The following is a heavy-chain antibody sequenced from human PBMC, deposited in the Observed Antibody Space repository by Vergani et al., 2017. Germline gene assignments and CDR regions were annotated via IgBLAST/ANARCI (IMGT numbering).Heavy chain of an antibody. CDR1: GYTFTGYY. Sequence: QVQLVQSGAEVKKPGASVKVSCKASGYTFTGYYMHWVRQAPGQGLEWMGWINPNSGGTNYAQKFQGRVTMSRYTSISTAYMEVSRLRSDDTAVYYCAREVKYYDILTGYKGEGWFDPWGQGTLVTVSS. J-gene: IGHJ5*02. CDR3: AREVKYYDILTGYKGEGWFDP. CDR2: INPNSGGT. D-gene: IGHD3-9*01. V-gene: IGHV1-2*02.